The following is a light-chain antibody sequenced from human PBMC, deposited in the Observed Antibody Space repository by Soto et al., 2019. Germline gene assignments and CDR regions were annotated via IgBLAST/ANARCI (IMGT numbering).Light chain of an antibody. CDR1: EGISSW. CDR3: QQYNSFPFT. J-gene: IGKJ3*01. CDR2: AAS. V-gene: IGKV1-12*01. Sequence: DIQMTQSPSSVSASVGDRVTITCRASEGISSWLAWYQQAPGKSPKLLIYAASSLQSEAPSRFSGSGSGTDFTLTISSLQPEDLGTYYCQQYNSFPFTFGPGTKVEIK.